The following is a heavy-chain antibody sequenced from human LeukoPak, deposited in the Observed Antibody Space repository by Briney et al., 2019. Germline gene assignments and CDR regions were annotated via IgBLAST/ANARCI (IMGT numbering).Heavy chain of an antibody. CDR1: GGSISSGGYY. J-gene: IGHJ4*02. Sequence: SQTLSLTCTVSGGSISSGGYYWSWIRQPPGKGLEWIGEIDHSGSTNYNPSLKSRVTISVDTSKNQFSLKLSSVTAADTAVYYCARRGRIAARQGAGYFDYWGQGTLVTVSS. CDR2: IDHSGST. D-gene: IGHD6-6*01. V-gene: IGHV4-30-2*01. CDR3: ARRGRIAARQGAGYFDY.